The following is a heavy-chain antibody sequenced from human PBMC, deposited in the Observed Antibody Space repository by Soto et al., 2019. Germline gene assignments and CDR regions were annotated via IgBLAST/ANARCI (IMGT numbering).Heavy chain of an antibody. V-gene: IGHV3-33*01. CDR2: IWYDGSNK. CDR1: GFTFSSYG. D-gene: IGHD3-22*01. Sequence: QVQLVESGGGVVQPGRSLRLSCAASGFTFSSYGIHWVRQAPGKGLEWVAVIWYDGSNKYYADSVKGRFTISRDNSKNSLYLLMNSLRAEDTAVYYCSGSSGYYFFDYWGQGTLVTVSS. J-gene: IGHJ4*02. CDR3: SGSSGYYFFDY.